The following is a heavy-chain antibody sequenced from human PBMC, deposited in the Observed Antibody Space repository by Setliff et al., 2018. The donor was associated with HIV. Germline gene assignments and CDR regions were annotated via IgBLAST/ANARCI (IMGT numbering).Heavy chain of an antibody. CDR1: GYTFTSYA. Sequence: GASVKVSCKASGYTFTSYAMHWVRQAPGQRLEWMGWINAGNGNTKYSQKFQGRVTITRDTSASTAYMELSSLRSEDTAVYYCARGYSGYAVGYYWGKGTLVTVS. J-gene: IGHJ4*02. CDR3: ARGYSGYAVGYY. V-gene: IGHV1-3*01. CDR2: INAGNGNT. D-gene: IGHD5-12*01.